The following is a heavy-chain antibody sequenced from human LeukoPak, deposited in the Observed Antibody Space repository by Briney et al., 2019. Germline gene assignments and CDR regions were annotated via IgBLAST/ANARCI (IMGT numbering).Heavy chain of an antibody. J-gene: IGHJ3*02. CDR3: ARAMATVVGAFDT. CDR1: GYTFTGYY. V-gene: IGHV1-2*02. CDR2: INPNSGGT. D-gene: IGHD5-24*01. Sequence: ASVKVSCKASGYTFTGYYMHWVRQAPGQGLEWMGWINPNSGGTNYAQKFQGRVTMTRDTSISTAYMELSRLRSDDTAVYYCARAMATVVGAFDTWGQGTMVTVSS.